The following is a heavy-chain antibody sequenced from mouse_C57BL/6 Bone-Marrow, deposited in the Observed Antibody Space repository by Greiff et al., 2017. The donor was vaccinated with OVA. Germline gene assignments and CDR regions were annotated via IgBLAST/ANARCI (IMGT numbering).Heavy chain of an antibody. Sequence: VQLQQSGPELVKPGASVKISCKASGYSFTGYYMHWVKQSSEKSLEWIGEINPSTGGTSYNQKFKGKATLTVDKSSSTAYMQLKSLTSEDSAVYYCARGGNLPFYAMDYWGQGTSVTVSS. CDR3: ARGGNLPFYAMDY. V-gene: IGHV1-43*01. D-gene: IGHD2-1*01. CDR1: GYSFTGYY. J-gene: IGHJ4*01. CDR2: INPSTGGT.